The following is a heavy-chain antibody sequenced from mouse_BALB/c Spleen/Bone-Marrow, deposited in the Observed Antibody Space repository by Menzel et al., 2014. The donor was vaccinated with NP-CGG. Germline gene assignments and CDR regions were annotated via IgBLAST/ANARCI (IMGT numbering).Heavy chain of an antibody. CDR2: IDPANGNT. V-gene: IGHV14-3*02. J-gene: IGHJ1*01. CDR3: ATMITDWYFDV. D-gene: IGHD2-4*01. Sequence: LVESGAELVKPGASVKLSCTASGFNIKDTYMHWVKQRPEQGLEWIGRIDPANGNTKYDPKFQGKATITAGTSPNTAYLQLSSLTSEDTAVYYCATMITDWYFDVWGAGTTVTVSS. CDR1: GFNIKDTY.